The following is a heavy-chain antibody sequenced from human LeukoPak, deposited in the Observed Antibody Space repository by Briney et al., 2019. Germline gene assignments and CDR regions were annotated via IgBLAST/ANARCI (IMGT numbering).Heavy chain of an antibody. V-gene: IGHV4-59*01. D-gene: IGHD1-20*01. Sequence: PSETLSLTCTVSGGSLSSYYWSWIRQPPGKGLEWIGYIYYSGSTNYNPSLKSRVTISVDTSKNQFSLKLSSVTAADTAVYYCARDFYNWNYDYYYGMDVWGQGTTVTVSS. CDR1: GGSLSSYY. J-gene: IGHJ6*02. CDR2: IYYSGST. CDR3: ARDFYNWNYDYYYGMDV.